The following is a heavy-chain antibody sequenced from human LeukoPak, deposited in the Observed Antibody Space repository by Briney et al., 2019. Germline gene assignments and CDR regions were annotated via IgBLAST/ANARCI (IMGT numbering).Heavy chain of an antibody. CDR2: INPNSGGT. CDR1: GYTFTGYY. CDR3: ARVSTSIAARLWFDP. V-gene: IGHV1-2*02. D-gene: IGHD6-6*01. Sequence: VASVKVSCKASGYTFTGYYMHWVRQAPGQGLEWMGWINPNSGGTNYAQKFQGRVTMTRDTSISTAYMELSRLRSDDTAVYYCARVSTSIAARLWFDPWGQGTLVTVSS. J-gene: IGHJ5*02.